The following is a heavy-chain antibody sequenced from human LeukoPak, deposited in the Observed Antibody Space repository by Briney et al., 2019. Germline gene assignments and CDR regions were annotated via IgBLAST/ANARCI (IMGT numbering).Heavy chain of an antibody. CDR2: ISAYNGNT. V-gene: IGHV1-18*01. J-gene: IGHJ3*02. CDR1: GYTFTSYG. Sequence: ASVKVSCKSSGYTFTSYGIIWVRQAPGQGLEWMGWISAYNGNTNYAQKLQGRVTMTTDTSTSTAYMELRSLRSDDTAVYYCAREVNYYDSSGTHLGDAFDIWGQGTMVTVSS. D-gene: IGHD3-22*01. CDR3: AREVNYYDSSGTHLGDAFDI.